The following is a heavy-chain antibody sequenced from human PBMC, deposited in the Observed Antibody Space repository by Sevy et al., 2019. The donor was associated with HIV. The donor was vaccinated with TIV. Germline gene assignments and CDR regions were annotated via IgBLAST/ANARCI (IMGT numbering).Heavy chain of an antibody. V-gene: IGHV3-30-3*01. J-gene: IGHJ3*02. CDR1: GFTFSSYA. CDR3: ARWCYYGSGKNKDDAFDI. Sequence: GGSLRLSCAASGFTFSSYAMHWVRQAPGKGLEWVAVISYDGSNKYYADSVKGRFTISRDNSKNTLYLQMNSLRAEDTAVYYCARWCYYGSGKNKDDAFDIWGQGTMVTVSS. CDR2: ISYDGSNK. D-gene: IGHD3-10*01.